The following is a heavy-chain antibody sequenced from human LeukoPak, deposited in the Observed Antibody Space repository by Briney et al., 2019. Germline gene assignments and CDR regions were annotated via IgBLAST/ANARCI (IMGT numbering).Heavy chain of an antibody. J-gene: IGHJ4*02. V-gene: IGHV3-23*01. CDR2: ISGSGGST. CDR3: AYMRGLYYGIDY. CDR1: GFTFSSYA. D-gene: IGHD3-10*01. Sequence: GGSLRLSCAASGFTFSSYAMSWVRQAPGKGLEWVSAISGSGGSTYYADSVKGRFTISRDNSKNTLYLQMNSLRAEDTAVYYCAYMRGLYYGIDYWGQGTLVTVSS.